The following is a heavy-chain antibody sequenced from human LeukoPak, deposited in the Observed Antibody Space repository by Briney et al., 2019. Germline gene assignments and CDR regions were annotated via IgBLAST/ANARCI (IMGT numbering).Heavy chain of an antibody. V-gene: IGHV3-23*01. D-gene: IGHD6-19*01. Sequence: RTGGSLRLSCAASGFIFGNYAMTSVRQAPGKGLEWVSGISVSGDSTLYADSVQGRFTISRDNYKNTVYLQMNSLRAEDTATYYCAKELFTGWHGWFDPWGEGTLVSVSS. CDR2: ISVSGDST. CDR3: AKELFTGWHGWFDP. J-gene: IGHJ5*02. CDR1: GFIFGNYA.